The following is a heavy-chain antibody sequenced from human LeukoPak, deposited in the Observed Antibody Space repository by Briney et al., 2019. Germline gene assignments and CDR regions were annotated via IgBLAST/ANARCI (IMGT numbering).Heavy chain of an antibody. D-gene: IGHD6-19*01. CDR3: ARDPGEGIAVGGGDY. V-gene: IGHV1-2*02. J-gene: IGHJ4*02. Sequence: ASVKVSCKASGYTFTGYYMHWVRQAPGQGLEWMGWINPNSGGTNYAQKFQGRVTMLRDTSISTAYMELSRLRSDDTAVYYCARDPGEGIAVGGGDYWGQGTLVTVSS. CDR2: INPNSGGT. CDR1: GYTFTGYY.